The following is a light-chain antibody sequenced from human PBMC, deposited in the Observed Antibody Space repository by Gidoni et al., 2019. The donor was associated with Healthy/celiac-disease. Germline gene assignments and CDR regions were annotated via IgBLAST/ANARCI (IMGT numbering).Light chain of an antibody. Sequence: ELVLTQSPGTLSLSPGESATLSCRDSQSVSSSYLAWYQQKPGQAPRLLIYGASSRATGIPDRFIGSGSGTDFTLTISRLEPEDFAVYYCRQYGSSPLTFGGGTKVEIK. V-gene: IGKV3-20*01. CDR2: GAS. J-gene: IGKJ4*01. CDR1: QSVSSSY. CDR3: RQYGSSPLT.